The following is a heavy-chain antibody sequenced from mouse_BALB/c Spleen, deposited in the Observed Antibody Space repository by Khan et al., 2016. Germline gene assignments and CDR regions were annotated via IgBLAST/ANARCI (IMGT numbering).Heavy chain of an antibody. CDR2: ILPGSGST. CDR3: ARTGRRRYFDY. V-gene: IGHV1-9*01. D-gene: IGHD3-1*01. J-gene: IGHJ2*01. CDR1: GYTFSSYW. Sequence: VQLQESGAELMKPGASVKISCKATGYTFSSYWIEWVKQRYGHCLEWIGEILPGSGSTNYNEKFRGTATFTAATSSNTAYMSLSSLSSDVSADPYCARTGRRRYFDYWSQDTTLTVSS.